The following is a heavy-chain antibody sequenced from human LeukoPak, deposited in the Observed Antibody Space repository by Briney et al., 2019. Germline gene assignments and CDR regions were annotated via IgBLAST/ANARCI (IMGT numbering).Heavy chain of an antibody. CDR3: ARGDCSSTSCYDRY. V-gene: IGHV4-31*03. Sequence: SQTLSLTCTVSGGSISGGGYYWSWIRPHPGEGLGWIGYIYYSGSTYYNPSLKSRVTISVDTSKNQFSLKLSSVTAADTAVYYCARGDCSSTSCYDRYWGQGTLVTVSS. J-gene: IGHJ4*02. CDR2: IYYSGST. CDR1: GGSISGGGYY. D-gene: IGHD2-2*01.